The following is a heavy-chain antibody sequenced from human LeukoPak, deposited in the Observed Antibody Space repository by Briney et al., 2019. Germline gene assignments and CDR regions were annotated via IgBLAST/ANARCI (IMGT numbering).Heavy chain of an antibody. CDR1: GFTFSSYG. CDR2: IWSDGSDK. D-gene: IGHD6-19*01. J-gene: IGHJ4*02. V-gene: IGHV3-30*02. CDR3: AKGPGSSGWFIDY. Sequence: GGSLRLSCAASGFTFSSYGMHWVRQAPGKGLEWVAVIWSDGSDKYYADSVKGRFTISRDNSKNTLYLQMNSLRAEDTAVYYCAKGPGSSGWFIDYWGQGTLVTVSS.